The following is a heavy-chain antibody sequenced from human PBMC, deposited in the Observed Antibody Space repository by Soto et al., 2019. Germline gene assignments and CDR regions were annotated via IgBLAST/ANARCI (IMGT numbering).Heavy chain of an antibody. D-gene: IGHD3-9*01. CDR3: AKVATPMILTGYYVFGY. J-gene: IGHJ1*01. V-gene: IGHV3-23*01. CDR2: ISGSGGST. Sequence: EVQLLESGGGLVQPGGSLRLSCAASGFTFRSYAMSWVRQAPGKGLEWVSAISGSGGSTYYADSVKGRFTISRDNSKNTLYLQMNRLRAADTDVYYCAKVATPMILTGYYVFGYWGQGTLVTVSS. CDR1: GFTFRSYA.